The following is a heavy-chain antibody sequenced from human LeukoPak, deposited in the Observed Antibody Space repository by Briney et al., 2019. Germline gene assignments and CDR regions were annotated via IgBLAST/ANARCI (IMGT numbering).Heavy chain of an antibody. D-gene: IGHD1-1*01. CDR1: GDSISSYR. CDR2: IYRNGNT. CDR3: ARDLDFQLRHNWFDP. J-gene: IGHJ5*02. Sequence: PSETLSLTCSVSGDSISSYRWGWIRQPAGKGLEWIGRIYRNGNTDYNPSLRGRVTLSVDTSKNQFSLRLSSVTAADTAMYYCARDLDFQLRHNWFDPWGQGTLVTVSS. V-gene: IGHV4-4*07.